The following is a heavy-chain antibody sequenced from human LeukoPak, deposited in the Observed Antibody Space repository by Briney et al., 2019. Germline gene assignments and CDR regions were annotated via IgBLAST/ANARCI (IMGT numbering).Heavy chain of an antibody. CDR1: GYSFTSFY. J-gene: IGHJ4*02. D-gene: IGHD3-10*01. Sequence: ASVKVSCKTSGYSFTSFYIHWLRQAPGQGFEWIGWSDPNTGATKYENFQGRVTMTTDTSIRTAYMDLTRLTSDDTAVYYCAGANPYDNKGYSPELRYWGQGTLVTVSS. CDR2: SDPNTGAT. CDR3: AGANPYDNKGYSPELRY. V-gene: IGHV1-2*02.